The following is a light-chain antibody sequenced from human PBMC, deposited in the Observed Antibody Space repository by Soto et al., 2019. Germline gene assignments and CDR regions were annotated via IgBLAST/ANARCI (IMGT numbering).Light chain of an antibody. CDR3: QQYKNWPPIT. J-gene: IGKJ5*01. CDR1: QSVSSNY. Sequence: EIVLTQSPGTLSLSPGETATLSCRASQSVSSNYLAWYQQKPGQAPRLLIYDAFSRATGIADRFSGSGSGTEFTLTISSLQSEDFAVYYCQQYKNWPPITFGQGTRLEIK. V-gene: IGKV3D-20*02. CDR2: DAF.